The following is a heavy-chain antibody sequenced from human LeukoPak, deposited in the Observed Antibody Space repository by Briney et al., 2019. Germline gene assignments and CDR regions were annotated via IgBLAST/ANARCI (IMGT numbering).Heavy chain of an antibody. J-gene: IGHJ4*02. CDR1: GGSISSGGYS. D-gene: IGHD6-19*01. V-gene: IGHV4-30-2*01. CDR3: ARELRYSSGWYFDY. CDR2: IYHSGST. Sequence: SETLSLTCAVSGGSISSGGYSWSWIRQPPGKGLEWIGYIYHSGSTYYNPSLKSRVTISVDRSKNQFSLELSSVTAADTAVYYCARELRYSSGWYFDYWGQGTLVTVSS.